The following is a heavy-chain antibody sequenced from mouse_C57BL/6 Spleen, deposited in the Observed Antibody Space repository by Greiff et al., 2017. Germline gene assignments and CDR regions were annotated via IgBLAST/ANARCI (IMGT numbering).Heavy chain of an antibody. CDR2: INPSNGGT. V-gene: IGHV1-53*01. J-gene: IGHJ2*01. CDR1: GYTFTSYW. D-gene: IGHD2-4*01. Sequence: QVQLQQPGTELVKPGASVKLSCKASGYTFTSYWMHWVKQRPGQGLEWIGNINPSNGGTNYNEKFKGKATLTADKSSITAYMQLSSLTSEDSAVYYCASQEVITAVDYWGQGTTLTVSS. CDR3: ASQEVITAVDY.